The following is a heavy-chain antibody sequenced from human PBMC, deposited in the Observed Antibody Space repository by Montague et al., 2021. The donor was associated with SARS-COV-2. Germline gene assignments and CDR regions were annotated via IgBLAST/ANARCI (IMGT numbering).Heavy chain of an antibody. V-gene: IGHV4-39*01. CDR3: ATQEDPSGWIPGPFDF. D-gene: IGHD6-19*01. CDR2: IYYRGST. CDR1: GGSISSSTYY. Sequence: SEILSLTCTVSGGSISSSTYYWAWIRQPPGKGLEWIGGIYYRGSTYYNPSLKSRVFISVDTSKKQLSLTLTSVTAADTAVYYCATQEDPSGWIPGPFDFWGQGTLLSVSS. J-gene: IGHJ4*02.